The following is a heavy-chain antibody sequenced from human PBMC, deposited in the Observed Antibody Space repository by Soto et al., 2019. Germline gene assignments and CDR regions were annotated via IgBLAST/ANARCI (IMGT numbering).Heavy chain of an antibody. CDR2: ISHSGDT. CDR3: ARQIRGPIPHLGWLSPVAS. CDR1: VDSITSGDFY. V-gene: IGHV4-39*01. J-gene: IGHJ5*02. Sequence: QLHLQESGPGLVKPSGTLSLTCTVSVDSITSGDFYWGWIRRPPGQGLEWIGTISHSGDTFYNPPLKSRLTMSLDASKNQFSLKLTSVTAADAVVYFCARQIRGPIPHLGWLSPVASWGQGTLVTVSS. D-gene: IGHD3-22*01.